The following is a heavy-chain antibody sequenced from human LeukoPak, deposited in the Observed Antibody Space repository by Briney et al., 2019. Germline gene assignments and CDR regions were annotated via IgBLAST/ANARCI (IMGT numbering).Heavy chain of an antibody. CDR3: ARDGGRDSSGYYTDY. J-gene: IGHJ4*02. Sequence: TSETLSLTCAVYGGSFSGYYWSWIRQPPGKGLEWIGEINHSGSTNYNPSLKSRVTISVDTSKNQFSLKLSSVTAADTAVYYCARDGGRDSSGYYTDYWGQGTLVTVSS. V-gene: IGHV4-34*01. D-gene: IGHD3-22*01. CDR1: GGSFSGYY. CDR2: INHSGST.